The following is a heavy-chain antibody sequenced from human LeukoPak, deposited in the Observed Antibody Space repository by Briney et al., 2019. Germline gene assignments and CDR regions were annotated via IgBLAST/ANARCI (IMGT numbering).Heavy chain of an antibody. V-gene: IGHV1-69*06. Sequence: SVKVSCKASGGTFSSYAISWVRQAPGQGLEWMGGIIPIFGTANYAQKFQGRVTITADKSTSTAYMELSSLRSGDTAVYYCARPYYYDSSGYYFDYWGQGTLVTVSS. CDR2: IIPIFGTA. CDR1: GGTFSSYA. D-gene: IGHD3-22*01. J-gene: IGHJ4*02. CDR3: ARPYYYDSSGYYFDY.